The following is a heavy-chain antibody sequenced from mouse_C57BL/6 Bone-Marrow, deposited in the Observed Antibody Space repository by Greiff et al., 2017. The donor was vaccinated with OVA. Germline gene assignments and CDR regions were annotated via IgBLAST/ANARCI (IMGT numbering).Heavy chain of an antibody. CDR1: GFTFSDFY. J-gene: IGHJ1*03. CDR3: ARDDYYWYVDV. CDR2: SRNKANDYTS. V-gene: IGHV7-1*01. Sequence: EVKVVESGGGLVQSGRSLRLSCATSGFTFSDFYMEWVRQAPGKGLEWIAASRNKANDYTSEYSASVKGRFIVSRDTSQSILYLPMNALRAEDTAIYYCARDDYYWYVDVWGTGTTVTVSS.